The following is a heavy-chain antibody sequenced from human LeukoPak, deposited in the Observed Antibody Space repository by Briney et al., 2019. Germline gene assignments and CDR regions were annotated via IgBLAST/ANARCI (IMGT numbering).Heavy chain of an antibody. V-gene: IGHV3-74*01. Sequence: GGSLRLSCAASGFTFGNYWMHWVRHAPGKGLVWGSRITNEGSSTSYADSVEGRFTISRDNAKNTLYLQMNSLRVEGTAVYYCAREGPWPVDYWGQGTLVTVSS. D-gene: IGHD6-19*01. J-gene: IGHJ4*02. CDR2: ITNEGSST. CDR1: GFTFGNYW. CDR3: AREGPWPVDY.